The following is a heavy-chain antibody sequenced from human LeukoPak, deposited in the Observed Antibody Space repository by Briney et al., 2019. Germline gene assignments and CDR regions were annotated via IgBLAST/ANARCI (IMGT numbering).Heavy chain of an antibody. D-gene: IGHD3-22*01. J-gene: IGHJ6*02. Sequence: GSLRLSCAASEFTFSSYSMNWVRQAPGKGLEWIGEINHSGSTNYNPSLKSRVTISVDTSKNQFSLKLSSVTAADTAVYYCARGGPYYYDSSGYPYYYYGMDVWGQGTTVTVSS. CDR1: EFTFSSYS. V-gene: IGHV4-34*01. CDR3: ARGGPYYYDSSGYPYYYYGMDV. CDR2: INHSGST.